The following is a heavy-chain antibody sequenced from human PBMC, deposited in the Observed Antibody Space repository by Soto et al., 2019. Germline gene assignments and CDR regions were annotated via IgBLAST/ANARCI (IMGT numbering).Heavy chain of an antibody. CDR2: IWDDGSSL. V-gene: IGHV3-33*01. D-gene: IGHD3-10*01. J-gene: IGHJ4*02. CDR1: GFTFRSYG. CDR3: ARVGGSYHFDS. Sequence: QVRLVESGGGVVPPGRSLRLSCATSGFTFRSYGFHWVRQAPGKGLEWVAVIWDDGSSLNNEGSVKGRFTISRDNSKRTVLLLMGGLTAEDTAMYYCARVGGSYHFDSWGQGTLVTVSA.